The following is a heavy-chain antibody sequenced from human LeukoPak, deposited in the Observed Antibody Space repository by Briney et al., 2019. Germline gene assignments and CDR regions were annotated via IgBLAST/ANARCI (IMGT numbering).Heavy chain of an antibody. V-gene: IGHV4-34*01. CDR1: GGSFNGYS. J-gene: IGHJ6*02. CDR3: ARVCLWGGSCYVYYNGMDV. D-gene: IGHD2-2*01. Sequence: SETLSLTCAVYGGSFNGYSWSWIRQPPAKGLEWIGEINHSGGTNYNQYLKSAVTISVEMSKNQFPLKLRFVTAADTAVYYCARVCLWGGSCYVYYNGMDVWGQGTTVTVSS. CDR2: INHSGGT.